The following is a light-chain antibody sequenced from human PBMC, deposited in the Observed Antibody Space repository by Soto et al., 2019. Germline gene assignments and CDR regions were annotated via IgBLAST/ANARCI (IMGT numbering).Light chain of an antibody. CDR1: QGLGSY. Sequence: EFVLTQSPANLSLSPGERATLSCRASQGLGSYLVWYQQKLGQAPRLLIYDASNRATGIPARFSGSGSGTDFTLTISSLEPEDFAVYYCQQRARWPITFGQGTRLEIK. V-gene: IGKV3-11*01. CDR2: DAS. CDR3: QQRARWPIT. J-gene: IGKJ5*01.